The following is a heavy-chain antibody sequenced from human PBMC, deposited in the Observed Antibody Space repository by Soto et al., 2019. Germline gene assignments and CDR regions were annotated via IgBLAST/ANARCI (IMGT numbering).Heavy chain of an antibody. CDR3: AIRVWGQQLVNFDP. D-gene: IGHD6-13*01. CDR1: GYTFTSYD. V-gene: IGHV1-8*01. CDR2: MNPNSGNT. Sequence: ASVKVSCKASGYTFTSYDINWVRQAIGQGLEWMGWMNPNSGNTGYAQKFQGRVTMTRNTSISTAYMELSSLRSEDTAFYYCAIRVWGQQLVNFDPWGQGALVTVSS. J-gene: IGHJ5*02.